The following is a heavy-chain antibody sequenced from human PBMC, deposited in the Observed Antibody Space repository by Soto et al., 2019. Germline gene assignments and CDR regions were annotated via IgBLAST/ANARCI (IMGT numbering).Heavy chain of an antibody. J-gene: IGHJ4*02. D-gene: IGHD3-16*01. CDR1: GGSFKSGSYS. CDR3: ARDLAYFDS. CDR2: VYHTGRT. Sequence: WGTLSLTCTVSGGSFKSGSYSWSWIRQPPGKGMEWIGYVYHTGRTSYNPSLKSRVSISMHTSKNQFSLNLDSVTAADTAVYFCARDLAYFDSWGQGTLVTVSS. V-gene: IGHV4-61*01.